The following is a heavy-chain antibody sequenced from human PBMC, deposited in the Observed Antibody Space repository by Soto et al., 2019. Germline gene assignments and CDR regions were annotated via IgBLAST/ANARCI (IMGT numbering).Heavy chain of an antibody. CDR2: IFYSGTT. Sequence: QLQLQESGPGLVRPSETLSLTCTVSGDSTSSTYYSWGWIRQPPGKGLEWIGTIFYSGTTYYNPSLKRRVTISVDTSKTQFSLHLNSVTAADTAVYYCARHPDMDVWGQGTTVTVSS. CDR1: GDSTSSTYYS. J-gene: IGHJ6*02. CDR3: ARHPDMDV. V-gene: IGHV4-39*01.